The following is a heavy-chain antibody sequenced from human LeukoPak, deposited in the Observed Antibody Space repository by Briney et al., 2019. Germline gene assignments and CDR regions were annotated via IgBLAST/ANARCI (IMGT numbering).Heavy chain of an antibody. CDR3: AKALYGDYVVYDY. V-gene: IGHV3-23*01. CDR2: ISGSGGST. CDR1: GFSFSDYN. J-gene: IGHJ4*02. Sequence: GGSLRLSCAASGFSFSDYNMNWVRQAPGKALEWVSAISGSGGSTYYADSVKGRFTISRDNSKNTLYLQMNSLRAEDTAVYYCAKALYGDYVVYDYWGQGTLVTVSS. D-gene: IGHD4-17*01.